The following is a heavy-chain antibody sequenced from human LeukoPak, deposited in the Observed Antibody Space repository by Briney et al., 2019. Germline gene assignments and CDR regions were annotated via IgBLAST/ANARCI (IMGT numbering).Heavy chain of an antibody. CDR1: GFTFSSYA. CDR2: ISYDGSNK. D-gene: IGHD3-22*01. Sequence: PGGSLRLSCAASGFTFSSYAMHWVRQAPGKGLEWVAVISYDGSNKYYADSVKGRFTISRDNSKNTLYLQMNSLGAEDTAVYYCADLDYDSSGPDPPLDYWGQGTLVTVSS. V-gene: IGHV3-30*04. CDR3: ADLDYDSSGPDPPLDY. J-gene: IGHJ4*02.